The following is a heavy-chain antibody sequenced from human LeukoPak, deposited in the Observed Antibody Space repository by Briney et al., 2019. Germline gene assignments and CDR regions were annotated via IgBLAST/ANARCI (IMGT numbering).Heavy chain of an antibody. CDR2: ISWNSGSI. J-gene: IGHJ6*02. Sequence: GGSLRLSCAASGFTFDDYAMHWVRQAPGKGLEWVSGISWNSGSIGYADSVKGRFTISRDNAKNSLYLQMNSLRAEDTALYYCAKDAWRVRGVIMRSGMDVWGQGTMVTVSS. V-gene: IGHV3-9*01. D-gene: IGHD3-10*01. CDR3: AKDAWRVRGVIMRSGMDV. CDR1: GFTFDDYA.